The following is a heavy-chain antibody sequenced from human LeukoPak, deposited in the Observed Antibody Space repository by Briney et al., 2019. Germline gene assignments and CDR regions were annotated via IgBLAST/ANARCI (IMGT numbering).Heavy chain of an antibody. Sequence: SETLSLTCTVSGDSISGSSHFWVWIRQPPGKGLEWVGSIFYSGSTYYNPSLKSRATISVDTSKNQFSLKVNSVTAADTALYFCARRGITYSRTFFDYWGQGTLVTVSS. CDR3: ARRGITYSRTFFDY. V-gene: IGHV4-39*01. CDR1: GDSISGSSHF. D-gene: IGHD6-13*01. J-gene: IGHJ4*02. CDR2: IFYSGST.